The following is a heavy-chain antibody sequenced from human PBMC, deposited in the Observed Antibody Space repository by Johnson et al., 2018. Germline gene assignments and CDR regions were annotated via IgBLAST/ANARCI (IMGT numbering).Heavy chain of an antibody. V-gene: IGHV3-30*18. Sequence: QVQLVQSGGGVVQPGRSLRLSCATSGFTFSVYGMHWVRQAPGKGLEWVAVISEDGSNKYYADSVKGRFTISRDNSKNTLYLQMNSRRAEDTAVYYCAKELEVVGYYYDYMDVWGKGTTVNVS. CDR1: GFTFSVYG. D-gene: IGHD3-3*02. J-gene: IGHJ6*03. CDR2: ISEDGSNK. CDR3: AKELEVVGYYYDYMDV.